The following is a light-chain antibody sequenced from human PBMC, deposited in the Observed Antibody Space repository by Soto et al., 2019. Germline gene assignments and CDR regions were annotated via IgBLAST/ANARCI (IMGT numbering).Light chain of an antibody. V-gene: IGLV4-60*02. J-gene: IGLJ2*01. Sequence: QSVLTQSSSASASLGSSVKLTCTLSSGHSSYIIAWHQQQPGKAPRYLMKLEGNGSYNKGSGVPDRISGSSSGADRYLTISNLQCGDEADYYRETWDRNTHVVCGGGTKQPAL. CDR3: ETWDRNTHVV. CDR1: SGHSSYI. CDR2: LEGNGSY.